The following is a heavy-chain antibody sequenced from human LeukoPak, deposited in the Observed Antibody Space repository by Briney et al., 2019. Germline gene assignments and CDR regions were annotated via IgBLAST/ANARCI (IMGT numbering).Heavy chain of an antibody. V-gene: IGHV3-74*03. CDR1: GFTFSTYW. CDR2: LSPDGSSS. D-gene: IGHD1-26*01. CDR3: TRPASLGGNYWGFDY. J-gene: IGHJ4*02. Sequence: PGGSLRLSCAASGFTFSTYWMHWVRQAPGKGLVWVSRLSPDGSSSMYADSVKRRFTVSRDNSKNTLYLQMNSLRDEDTAVYYCTRPASLGGNYWGFDYWGQGTLVTVSS.